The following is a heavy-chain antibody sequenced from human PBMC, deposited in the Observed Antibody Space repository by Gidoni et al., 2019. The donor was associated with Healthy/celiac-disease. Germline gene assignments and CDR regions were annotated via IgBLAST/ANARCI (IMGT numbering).Heavy chain of an antibody. V-gene: IGHV4-34*01. Sequence: QVQLQQWGAGLLKPSETLSLTCAVYGGSFSVYYWSWIRQPPGKGLEWIGEINHSGSTNYNPSLKSRVTISVDTSKNQFSLKLSSVTAADTAVYYCARTEPLWFGYYYYYGMDVWGQGTTVTVSS. J-gene: IGHJ6*02. CDR3: ARTEPLWFGYYYYYGMDV. CDR2: INHSGST. D-gene: IGHD3-10*01. CDR1: GGSFSVYY.